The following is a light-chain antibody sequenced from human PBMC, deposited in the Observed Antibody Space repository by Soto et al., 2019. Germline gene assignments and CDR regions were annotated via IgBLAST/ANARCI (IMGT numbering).Light chain of an antibody. J-gene: IGLJ2*01. CDR2: DNN. CDR1: ISNIGNNF. Sequence: QSVLTQPPSVSAAPGQKVTISCSGIISNIGNNFVSWHQQLPGTAPKLRIYDNNKRPSGIPDRFSGSKSGTSATLGITGLQTGHEADYYCGTWDSSLSAGVFGGGTKLPVL. V-gene: IGLV1-51*01. CDR3: GTWDSSLSAGV.